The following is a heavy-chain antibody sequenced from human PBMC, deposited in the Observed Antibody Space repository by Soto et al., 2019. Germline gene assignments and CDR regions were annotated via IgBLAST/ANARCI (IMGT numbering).Heavy chain of an antibody. D-gene: IGHD2-2*01. Sequence: ASVKVSCKASGYIFTGYYINWVRQAPGQGLEWMGWVNPNSGDTNYAQKFQGRVTMTTDTSISTAYMELSRPTSDDTAVYYCARPYCNSNSCHNLFDSWGQGTLVTVSS. CDR3: ARPYCNSNSCHNLFDS. V-gene: IGHV1-2*02. CDR2: VNPNSGDT. CDR1: GYIFTGYY. J-gene: IGHJ5*01.